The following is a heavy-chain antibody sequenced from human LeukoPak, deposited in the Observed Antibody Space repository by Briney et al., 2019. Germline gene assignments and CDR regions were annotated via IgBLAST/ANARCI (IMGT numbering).Heavy chain of an antibody. CDR1: GGSISSYY. J-gene: IGHJ4*02. CDR2: IYYSGST. V-gene: IGHV4-59*12. Sequence: SETLSLTCTVSGGSISSYYWSWIRQPPGKGLEWIGYIYYSGSTNYNPSLKSRVTISVDTSKNQFSLKLSSVTAADTAVYYCARRLGSGWYQSLGNYFDYWGQGTLVTVSS. CDR3: ARRLGSGWYQSLGNYFDY. D-gene: IGHD6-19*01.